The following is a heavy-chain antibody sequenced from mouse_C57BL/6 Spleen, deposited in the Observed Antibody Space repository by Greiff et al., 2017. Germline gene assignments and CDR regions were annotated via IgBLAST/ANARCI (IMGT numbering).Heavy chain of an antibody. V-gene: IGHV1-39*01. CDR3: ARWTAQATWFAD. CDR1: GYSFTDYN. D-gene: IGHD3-2*02. CDR2: INRNTGNT. Sequence: EVQLMESGPELVKPGASVKISCEASGYSFTDYNMNWVKQSNGKSLEWIGVINRNTGNTSYNQNIKGKATLTVDQSSSPYYMQLNSLTSEDSEVYCCARWTAQATWFADWGQGTLVTVSA. J-gene: IGHJ3*01.